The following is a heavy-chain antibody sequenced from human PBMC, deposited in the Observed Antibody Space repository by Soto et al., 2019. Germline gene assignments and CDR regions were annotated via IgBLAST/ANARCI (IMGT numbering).Heavy chain of an antibody. V-gene: IGHV1-69*13. CDR2: NIPFFGTA. CDR3: ARAPILVGETTYENYFDY. CDR1: GGTFSNFV. Sequence: SVKVSCKASGGTFSNFVISWVRQAPGQGLEWLGGNIPFFGTANYAQKFQGRVTIIADESTGTTYMERTSLRSEDTSVYYCARAPILVGETTYENYFDYWGQGTLVTASS. D-gene: IGHD2-21*01. J-gene: IGHJ4*02.